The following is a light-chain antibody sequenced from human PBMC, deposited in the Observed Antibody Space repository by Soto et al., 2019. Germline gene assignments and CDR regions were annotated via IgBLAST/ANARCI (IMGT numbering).Light chain of an antibody. Sequence: DIQMTQSPSSLSASVGDRVTITCRASQTINNYLNWYQEKPGKAPKLLIYAAFTLQSGVPSRFRGSGSGTDFALTLSSLQPEDFATYYGLQTYTTPFTFGPGTIVDV. V-gene: IGKV1-39*01. CDR2: AAF. CDR3: LQTYTTPFT. J-gene: IGKJ3*01. CDR1: QTINNY.